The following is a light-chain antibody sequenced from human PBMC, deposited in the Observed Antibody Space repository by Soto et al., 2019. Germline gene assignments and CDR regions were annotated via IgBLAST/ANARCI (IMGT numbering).Light chain of an antibody. Sequence: DIQMTQSPSTLSASVGDRVTITCRANQSISNWLAWYQKKPGKVPKLLIYKASNLDYGVPSRFSGSGSGTECTLTISSLQPDDVATYYCQQYNSYSWTLGQGTKVDIK. V-gene: IGKV1-5*03. CDR3: QQYNSYSWT. J-gene: IGKJ1*01. CDR2: KAS. CDR1: QSISNW.